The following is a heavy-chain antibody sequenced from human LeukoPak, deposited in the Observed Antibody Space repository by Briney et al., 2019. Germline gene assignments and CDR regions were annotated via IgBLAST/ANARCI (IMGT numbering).Heavy chain of an antibody. Sequence: GGSLRLSCATSGFTFNRFGMHWVRQAPGKGLEWVAVIWYDGSNKDYADSVKGRFTISRDNSKNTLYLQMSGLRAEDTAVHYCATSAHIEVGTAPPPDYWGQGTLVTVTS. CDR3: ATSAHIEVGTAPPPDY. CDR1: GFTFNRFG. J-gene: IGHJ4*02. CDR2: IWYDGSNK. V-gene: IGHV3-33*01. D-gene: IGHD2-21*02.